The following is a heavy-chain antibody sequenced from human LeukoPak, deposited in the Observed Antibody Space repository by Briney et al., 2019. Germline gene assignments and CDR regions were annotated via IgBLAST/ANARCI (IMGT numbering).Heavy chain of an antibody. V-gene: IGHV4-61*05. CDR2: IYYSGST. D-gene: IGHD6-19*01. CDR1: GGSIRSGYYY. J-gene: IGHJ4*02. CDR3: ARQLRGEAVAGHLQPFDY. Sequence: PSETLSLTCTVSGGSIRSGYYYWGWIRQPPGKGLEWIGYIYYSGSTNYNPSLKSRVTISVDTSKNQFSLKLSSVTAADTAVYFCARQLRGEAVAGHLQPFDYWGQGTLVTVSS.